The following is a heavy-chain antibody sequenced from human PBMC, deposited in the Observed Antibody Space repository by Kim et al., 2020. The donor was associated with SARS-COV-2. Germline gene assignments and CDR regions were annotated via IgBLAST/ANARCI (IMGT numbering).Heavy chain of an antibody. V-gene: IGHV1-2*02. Sequence: ASVKVSCKASGYTFTGYYMHWVRQAPGQGLEWMGWINPNSGGTNYAQKFQGRVTMTRDTSISTAYMVLSRLRSDDTAVYYFLRTLTSCPYSWGQGTRVTVSS. CDR1: GYTFTGYY. D-gene: IGHD2-2*01. CDR3: LRTLTSCPYS. J-gene: IGHJ4*02. CDR2: INPNSGGT.